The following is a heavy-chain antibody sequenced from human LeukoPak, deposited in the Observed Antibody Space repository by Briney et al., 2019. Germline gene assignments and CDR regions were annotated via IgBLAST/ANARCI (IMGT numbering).Heavy chain of an antibody. J-gene: IGHJ4*02. V-gene: IGHV1-18*01. D-gene: IGHD1-26*01. CDR3: AGGRSGSYYVGFDY. CDR2: ISAYNGNT. CDR1: GYTFTSYG. Sequence: ASVKVSCKASGYTFTSYGISWVRQAPGQGLEWMGWISAYNGNTNYAQKLQCRVTMTTDTSTSTAYMELRSLRSDDTAVYYCAGGRSGSYYVGFDYWGQGTLVTVSS.